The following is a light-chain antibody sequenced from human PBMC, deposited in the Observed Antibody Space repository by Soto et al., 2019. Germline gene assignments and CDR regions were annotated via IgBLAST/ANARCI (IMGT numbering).Light chain of an antibody. CDR2: DDN. CDR1: NIVSKS. J-gene: IGLJ2*01. CDR3: QVWDSSGDPVV. Sequence: SYELTQPPSVSVAPGQTATITCGGNNIVSKSVHWYRLRPGQAPVLVVYDDNDRPSGIPERFSGSNSGNTATLTISRVEAGDEADYYCQVWDSSGDPVVFGGGTKLTVL. V-gene: IGLV3-21*02.